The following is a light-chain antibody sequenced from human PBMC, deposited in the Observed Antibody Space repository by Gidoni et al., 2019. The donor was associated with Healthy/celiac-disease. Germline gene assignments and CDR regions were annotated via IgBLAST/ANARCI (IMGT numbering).Light chain of an antibody. J-gene: IGKJ4*01. V-gene: IGKV3-20*01. CDR2: GAS. CDR1: QSVSSSY. Sequence: EIVMTPSPGTLSLSPGERATLSCRASQSVSSSYLAWYQHKPGQAPRLLIYGASSRATGIPDRCSGSGSGTDFTLTSSRLEPEDFAVYYCQQYGGTFGGGTKVEIK. CDR3: QQYGGT.